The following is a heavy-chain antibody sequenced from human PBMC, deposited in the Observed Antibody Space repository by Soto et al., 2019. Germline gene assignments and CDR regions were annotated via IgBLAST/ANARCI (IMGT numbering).Heavy chain of an antibody. J-gene: IGHJ6*02. D-gene: IGHD3-3*02. CDR3: ARARSPRICGVVIDYYYYGMDV. Sequence: EVQLVESGGGLVKPGGSLRLSCAASGFTFSSYSMNWVRQAPGKGLEWVSSISSGSSYIYYADSVKGRFTISRDNAKNSLYLQMNSLRAEDTAVYSCARARSPRICGVVIDYYYYGMDVWGQGTTVTVSS. CDR2: ISSGSSYI. V-gene: IGHV3-21*01. CDR1: GFTFSSYS.